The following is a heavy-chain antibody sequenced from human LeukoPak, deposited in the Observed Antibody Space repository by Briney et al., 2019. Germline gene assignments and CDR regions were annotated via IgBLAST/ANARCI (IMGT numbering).Heavy chain of an antibody. CDR2: IDYSGST. CDR3: ARLINNDNSGDADTFDM. D-gene: IGHD3-22*01. J-gene: IGHJ3*02. CDR1: GGSMRSHY. Sequence: SETLSLTCTVSGGSMRSHYWSWIRQTPGKGLEWIGYIDYSGSTRYNPSLQSRVTISVDTSKNQFSLKLTSVTATDTAVYYCARLINNDNSGDADTFDMWGQGTVVIVFS. V-gene: IGHV4-59*11.